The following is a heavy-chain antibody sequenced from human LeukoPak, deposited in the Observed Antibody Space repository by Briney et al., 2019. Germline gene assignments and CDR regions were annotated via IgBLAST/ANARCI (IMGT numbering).Heavy chain of an antibody. CDR2: ISSSSSTI. J-gene: IGHJ4*02. CDR1: GFTFSSYS. Sequence: PGGSLRLSCAASGFTFSSYSMNWVRQAPGKGLEWVSYISSSSSTIYYADSVKGRFTISRDNAKNSLYLQMNGLRAEDTAVYYCARSPPWWLNPRADYWGQGTLVTVSS. V-gene: IGHV3-48*01. CDR3: ARSPPWWLNPRADY. D-gene: IGHD2-15*01.